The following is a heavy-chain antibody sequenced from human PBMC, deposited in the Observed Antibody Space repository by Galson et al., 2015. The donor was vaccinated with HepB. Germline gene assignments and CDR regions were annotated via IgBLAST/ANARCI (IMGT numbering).Heavy chain of an antibody. V-gene: IGHV1-3*01. J-gene: IGHJ4*02. CDR3: ARRVTGYLRPDFDY. Sequence: SVKVSCKASGYTFTSYAMHWVRQAPGQRLEWMGWINAGNGNTKYSQKFQGRVTITRDTSASTAYMELSSLRSEDTAVYYCARRVTGYLRPDFDYWGQGTLVTVSS. CDR2: INAGNGNT. D-gene: IGHD1-26*01. CDR1: GYTFTSYA.